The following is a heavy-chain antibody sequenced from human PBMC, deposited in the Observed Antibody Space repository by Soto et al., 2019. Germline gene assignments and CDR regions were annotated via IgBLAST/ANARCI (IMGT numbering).Heavy chain of an antibody. V-gene: IGHV1-3*01. J-gene: IGHJ5*02. D-gene: IGHD2-21*02. CDR1: GYTFTRYA. CDR3: ARGFSGCDADCFDP. CDR2: INAGNGNT. Sequence: QVQLVQSGAEVKKPGASVKVSCKASGYTFTRYAMHWVRQAPGQRLEWMGWINAGNGNTTYSQKFQGRVTITRDTSASTAYMELSSLRCEDNAVYSCARGFSGCDADCFDPGGQGTLVTVSS.